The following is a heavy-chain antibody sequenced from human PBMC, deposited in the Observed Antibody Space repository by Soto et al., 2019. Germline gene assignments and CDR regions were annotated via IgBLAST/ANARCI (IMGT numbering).Heavy chain of an antibody. D-gene: IGHD6-13*01. CDR1: GSTFSSYA. J-gene: IGHJ6*02. CDR2: IIPIFGTA. CDR3: ARASSSWYYYYGMDV. V-gene: IGHV1-69*13. Sequence: ASVKVSCHATGSTFSSYAISRVRQAPGQGLEWLGGIIPIFGTASYAQKFQGRVTITADESTSTAYMELSSLRSEDTAVYYCARASSSWYYYYGMDVWGQGTTVTVSS.